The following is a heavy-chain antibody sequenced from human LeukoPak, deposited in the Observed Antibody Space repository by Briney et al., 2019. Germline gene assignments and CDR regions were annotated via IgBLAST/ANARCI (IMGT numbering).Heavy chain of an antibody. D-gene: IGHD3-10*01. J-gene: IGHJ5*02. CDR1: GFTFSSYG. CDR3: ARDLLITMVRGVMGP. CDR2: IRYDGSNK. V-gene: IGHV3-30*02. Sequence: GGSLRLSCAASGFTFSSYGMHWVRQAPGKGLEWVAFIRYDGSNKYYADSVKGRFTISRDNAKNSLYLQMNSLRAEDTAVYYCARDLLITMVRGVMGPWGQGTLVTVSS.